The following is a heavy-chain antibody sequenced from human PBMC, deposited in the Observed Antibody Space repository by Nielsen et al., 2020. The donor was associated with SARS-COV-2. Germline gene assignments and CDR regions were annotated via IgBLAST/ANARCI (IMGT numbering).Heavy chain of an antibody. CDR1: GFTFSSYA. CDR3: AKDVRTGSAHFHR. D-gene: IGHD6-25*01. J-gene: IGHJ4*02. Sequence: GESLKISCAASGFTFSSYAMSWVRQAPGKGLEWVSAISGSGGSTYYADSVKGRFTISRDNTKNTLSLEMKYLTEEDTGVYYCAKDVRTGSAHFHRWGQGTLVSVSS. CDR2: ISGSGGST. V-gene: IGHV3-23*01.